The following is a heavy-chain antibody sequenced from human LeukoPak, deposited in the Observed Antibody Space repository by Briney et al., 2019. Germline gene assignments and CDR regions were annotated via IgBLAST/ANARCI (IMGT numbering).Heavy chain of an antibody. Sequence: ASVTVSCKASGYTFTSYYMHWVRQAPGQGLEWMGIINPSGGSTSYAQKFQGRITMTRDMSTSTVYMELSSLRSEDTAVYYCARGPVETYYFDYWGQGTLVTVSS. D-gene: IGHD5-24*01. CDR3: ARGPVETYYFDY. V-gene: IGHV1-46*01. CDR1: GYTFTSYY. J-gene: IGHJ4*02. CDR2: INPSGGST.